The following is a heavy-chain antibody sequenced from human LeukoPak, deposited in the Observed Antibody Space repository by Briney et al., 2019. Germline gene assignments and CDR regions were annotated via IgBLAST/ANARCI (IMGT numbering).Heavy chain of an antibody. CDR3: ATASSRYSNWFDP. Sequence: ASVKISCKXSGYTFTDDYMHWVQQAPRKGLEWMGLVDPEDGETIYAEKFQGRVTITADTSTDTAYMELSSLRSEDTAVYYCATASSRYSNWFDPWGQGTLVTVSS. V-gene: IGHV1-69-2*01. J-gene: IGHJ5*02. CDR2: VDPEDGET. D-gene: IGHD4-11*01. CDR1: GYTFTDDY.